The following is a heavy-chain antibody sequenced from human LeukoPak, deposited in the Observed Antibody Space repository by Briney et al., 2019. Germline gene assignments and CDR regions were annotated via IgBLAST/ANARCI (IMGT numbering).Heavy chain of an antibody. Sequence: SETLSLTCAVYGGSFSGYYWSWIRQPPGKGLEWIGEINHSGSTNYNPSLKSRVTISVDTSKNQFSLKLSSVTAADTAVYYCARLGCSSTSCYTSNWFDPWGQGTLVTVS. V-gene: IGHV4-34*01. D-gene: IGHD2-2*02. J-gene: IGHJ5*02. CDR1: GGSFSGYY. CDR2: INHSGST. CDR3: ARLGCSSTSCYTSNWFDP.